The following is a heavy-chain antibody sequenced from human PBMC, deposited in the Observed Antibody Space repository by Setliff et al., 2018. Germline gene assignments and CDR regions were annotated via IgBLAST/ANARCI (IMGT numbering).Heavy chain of an antibody. CDR1: GGSFSGYY. CDR3: ARQSYSSTWLGTHFDY. V-gene: IGHV4-34*01. D-gene: IGHD6-13*01. J-gene: IGHJ4*02. Sequence: PSETLSLTCAVYGGSFSGYYWSWIRQPPGKGLEWIGEINHIGSTNYNPSLKSRVTISVDTSKNQFSLRLKSVTAADTAVYYCARQSYSSTWLGTHFDYWGQGALVTVSS. CDR2: INHIGST.